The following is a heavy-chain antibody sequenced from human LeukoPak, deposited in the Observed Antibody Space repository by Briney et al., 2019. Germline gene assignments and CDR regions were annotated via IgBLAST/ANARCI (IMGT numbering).Heavy chain of an antibody. V-gene: IGHV3-23*01. Sequence: PGGSLRLSCAASGFTFSSYGMSWVRQAPGKGLEWVSAISGSGGSTYYADSVKGRFIISRDNSKNTLYLQMNSLRAEDTAVYYCARGTFCSSTSCYGRWFDPWGQGTLVTVSS. CDR3: ARGTFCSSTSCYGRWFDP. J-gene: IGHJ5*02. CDR1: GFTFSSYG. D-gene: IGHD2-2*01. CDR2: ISGSGGST.